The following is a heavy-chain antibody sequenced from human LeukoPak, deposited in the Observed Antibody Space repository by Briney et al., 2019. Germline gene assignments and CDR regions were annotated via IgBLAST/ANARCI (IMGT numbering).Heavy chain of an antibody. J-gene: IGHJ4*02. CDR3: ARLALSANDWCYDY. CDR2: IKEDGSEK. V-gene: IGHV3-7*01. D-gene: IGHD5-12*01. Sequence: GGSLRLSCAASGFTFSAYWMRWVRQAPGKGLEWVASIKEDGSEKYYVDSVKGRFTISRDNAKNSLYLQMNSLRAEDTAVYYCARLALSANDWCYDYWGQGTLVTVSS. CDR1: GFTFSAYW.